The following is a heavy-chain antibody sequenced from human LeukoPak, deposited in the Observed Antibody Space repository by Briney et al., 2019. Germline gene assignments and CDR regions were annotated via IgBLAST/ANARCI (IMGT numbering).Heavy chain of an antibody. D-gene: IGHD3-3*01. CDR2: INHSGST. Sequence: SETLSLTCAVYGGSFSGYYWSWIRQPPGKGLEWIGEINHSGSTNYNPSLKSRVTISVDTSKNQFSLKLSSVTAADTAVYYCARDAPDFWSGYYSFYYYYYMDVWGKGTTVTVSS. V-gene: IGHV4-34*01. J-gene: IGHJ6*03. CDR3: ARDAPDFWSGYYSFYYYYYMDV. CDR1: GGSFSGYY.